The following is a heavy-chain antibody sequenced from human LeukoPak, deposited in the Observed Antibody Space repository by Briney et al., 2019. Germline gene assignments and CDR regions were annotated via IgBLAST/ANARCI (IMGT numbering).Heavy chain of an antibody. CDR2: INHSGST. CDR1: GYSISSTYY. Sequence: SETLSLTCSVSGYSISSTYYWAWMRQPPGKGLEWIGSINHSGSTYYNPSLKSRVTVSVDTSKNQFSLRLSSVTAADTAVYYCARVCSSGRCCDQWGQGTLVTVSS. V-gene: IGHV4-38-2*02. D-gene: IGHD2-15*01. CDR3: ARVCSSGRCCDQ. J-gene: IGHJ4*02.